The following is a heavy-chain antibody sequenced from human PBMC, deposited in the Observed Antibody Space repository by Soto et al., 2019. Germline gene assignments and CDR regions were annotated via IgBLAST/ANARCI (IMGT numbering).Heavy chain of an antibody. CDR2: ISYDGSNK. D-gene: IGHD3-22*01. CDR1: GFTFSSYG. J-gene: IGHJ5*02. Sequence: GGSLRLSCAASGFTFSSYGMHWVRQAPGKGLEWVAVISYDGSNKYYADSVKGRFTISRDNSKNTLYLQMNSLRAEDTAVYYCAKVDSSGYYLWAPNWFDPWGQGTLVTVSS. V-gene: IGHV3-30*18. CDR3: AKVDSSGYYLWAPNWFDP.